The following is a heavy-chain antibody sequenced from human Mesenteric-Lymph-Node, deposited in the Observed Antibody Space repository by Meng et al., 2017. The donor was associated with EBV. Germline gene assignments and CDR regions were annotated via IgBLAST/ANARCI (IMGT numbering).Heavy chain of an antibody. J-gene: IGHJ4*02. V-gene: IGHV4-34*01. Sequence: QVQLQPWGAGLLKPSETLSLTCTVYGGSFTDHYWTWIRQPPGKGLEWIAEINHSGGTNYNLSLKNRVTISIDLSKNHFSLKVSSVTAADTAVYYCARSSYGSGSYSPFDFWGEGNLVTVSS. CDR1: GGSFTDHY. CDR3: ARSSYGSGSYSPFDF. CDR2: INHSGGT. D-gene: IGHD3-10*01.